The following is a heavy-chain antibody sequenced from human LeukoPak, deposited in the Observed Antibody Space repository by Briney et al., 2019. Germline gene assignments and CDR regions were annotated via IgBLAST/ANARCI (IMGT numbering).Heavy chain of an antibody. V-gene: IGHV1-18*01. CDR1: GYTFTSYV. CDR2: ISAYNGNT. CDR3: AREGYGDYVSYFDY. J-gene: IGHJ4*02. Sequence: GASVKVSCKASGYTFTSYVISWVRQAPGQGLEWMGWISAYNGNTKNAQKLQGRVTMTPDTSTSTAYMELRSLRSDDTAVYYCAREGYGDYVSYFDYWGQGKLVTVSS. D-gene: IGHD4-17*01.